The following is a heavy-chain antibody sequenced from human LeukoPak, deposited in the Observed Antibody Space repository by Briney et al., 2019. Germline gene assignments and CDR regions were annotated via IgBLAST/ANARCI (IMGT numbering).Heavy chain of an antibody. CDR3: AREPTAVAALDY. V-gene: IGHV3-21*01. CDR1: GFTFSSYS. Sequence: KPGGSLRLSCATSGFTFSSYSMNWVRQAPGKGLEWVSSISSSSSYIYYADSVKGRFTISRDNAKNSLYLQMNGLRAEDTAVYYCAREPTAVAALDYWGQGTLVTVSS. CDR2: ISSSSSYI. J-gene: IGHJ4*02. D-gene: IGHD6-19*01.